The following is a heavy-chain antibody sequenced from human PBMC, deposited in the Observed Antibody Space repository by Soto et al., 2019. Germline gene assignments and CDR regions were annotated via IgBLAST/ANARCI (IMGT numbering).Heavy chain of an antibody. CDR2: ISGSGGST. Sequence: EVQLLESGGGLVQPGGSLRLSCAASGFTFSSYAMSWVRQAPGKGLEWVSAISGSGGSTYYADSVKGRFTISRDYSKNTLYLQMNSLRAEDTAVYYCAKLPYDSSGFDYWGQGTLVTVSS. CDR3: AKLPYDSSGFDY. J-gene: IGHJ4*02. CDR1: GFTFSSYA. V-gene: IGHV3-23*01. D-gene: IGHD3-22*01.